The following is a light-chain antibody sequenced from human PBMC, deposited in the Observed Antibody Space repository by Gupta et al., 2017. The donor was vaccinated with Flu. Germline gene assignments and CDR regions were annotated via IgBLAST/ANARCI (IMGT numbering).Light chain of an antibody. V-gene: IGKV1-5*03. CDR1: KSSRTW. CDR2: KGS. CDR3: RQYQQDPGT. Sequence: STRDAFGRYSGTITCRVHKSSRTWLAWYLQKPWKAPQLLMYKGSLSENGVPARFSGSGSGTEFTLKISRVEAEDVATYYCRQYQQDPGTFGQGTKVEIK. J-gene: IGKJ1*01.